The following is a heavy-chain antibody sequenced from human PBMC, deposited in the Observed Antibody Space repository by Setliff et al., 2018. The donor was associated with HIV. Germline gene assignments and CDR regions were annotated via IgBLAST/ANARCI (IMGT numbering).Heavy chain of an antibody. J-gene: IGHJ4*02. V-gene: IGHV3-74*03. Sequence: GGSLRLSCAASGFTFSSYWMSWVRQAPGKGLVWVSRINTDGSSATYADSVKGRFTNSRDNAKNTLYLQMDSLRAEDTAVYYCASGSGCYDYWGQGNMVTVSS. CDR3: ASGSGCYDY. CDR2: INTDGSSA. D-gene: IGHD1-26*01. CDR1: GFTFSSYW.